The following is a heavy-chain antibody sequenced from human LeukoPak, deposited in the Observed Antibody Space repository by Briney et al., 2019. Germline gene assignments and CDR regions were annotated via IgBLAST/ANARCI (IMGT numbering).Heavy chain of an antibody. D-gene: IGHD1-26*01. V-gene: IGHV4-34*01. CDR1: VGSFIGYY. CDR2: INHSGST. Sequence: KPSETLSLTCAVYVGSFIGYYWSWIRQPPGKGLEWIGEINHSGSTNYNPSLKGRVTISVVTSKNQFSLKLSSVTAADTAVYYCARKPYYPQASKTLDYWGQGTLVTVSS. CDR3: ARKPYYPQASKTLDY. J-gene: IGHJ4*02.